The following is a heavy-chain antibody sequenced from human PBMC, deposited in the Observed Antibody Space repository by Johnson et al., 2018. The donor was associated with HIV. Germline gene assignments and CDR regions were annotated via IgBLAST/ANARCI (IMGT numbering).Heavy chain of an antibody. CDR1: GFTFGSYA. V-gene: IGHV3-23*04. J-gene: IGHJ3*02. CDR2: ISGSGGRT. CDR3: ARQTLRAFDI. Sequence: VQLVESGGGLVQPGGSLRLSCAASGFTFGSYAMSWVRQAPGKGLEWVSIISGSGGRTYYADSVKGRFTISRDNSRNTLLLQMNSLRAEDTAVYYCARQTLRAFDIWGQGTMVTVSS.